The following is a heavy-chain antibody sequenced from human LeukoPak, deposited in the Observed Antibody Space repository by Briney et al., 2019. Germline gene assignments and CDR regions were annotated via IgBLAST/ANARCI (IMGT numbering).Heavy chain of an antibody. Sequence: GGSLRLSCAASGFIFSSYAMSWVRQAPGKGLEWVSAISGSGGSTYYADSVKGRFTISRDNSKYTLYLQMNSLRAEGTAVYYCAKGTSSVVVAALHYWGQGTLVTVSS. V-gene: IGHV3-23*01. CDR2: ISGSGGST. J-gene: IGHJ4*02. CDR1: GFIFSSYA. D-gene: IGHD2-15*01. CDR3: AKGTSSVVVAALHY.